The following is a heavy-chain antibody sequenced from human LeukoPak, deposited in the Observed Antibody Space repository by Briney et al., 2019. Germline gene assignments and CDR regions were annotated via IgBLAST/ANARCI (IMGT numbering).Heavy chain of an antibody. CDR1: GFTFSSSAM. J-gene: IGHJ4*02. V-gene: IGHV4-4*02. D-gene: IGHD3-3*01. CDR3: ASAWSGYYWDY. Sequence: GSLRLSCAASGFTFSSSAMSWVRQPPGKELEWIGEIYHSGSTNYNPSLKSRVTISVDKSKNQFSLKLSSVTAADTAVYYCASAWSGYYWDYWGQGTLVTVSS. CDR2: IYHSGST.